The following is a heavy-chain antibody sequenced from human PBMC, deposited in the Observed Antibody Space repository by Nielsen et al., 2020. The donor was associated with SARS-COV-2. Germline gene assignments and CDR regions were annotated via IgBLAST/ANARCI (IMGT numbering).Heavy chain of an antibody. CDR1: GYTFTSYG. J-gene: IGHJ6*02. Sequence: ASVKVSCKASGYTFTSYGISWVRQAPGQGLEWMGWISAYNGNTNYAQKLQGRVTMTTDTSTSTAYMELRSLRSDDTAVYYCARAGVGEVPYYYGMDVWGQGTTVTVSS. CDR2: ISAYNGNT. D-gene: IGHD3-10*01. V-gene: IGHV1-18*01. CDR3: ARAGVGEVPYYYGMDV.